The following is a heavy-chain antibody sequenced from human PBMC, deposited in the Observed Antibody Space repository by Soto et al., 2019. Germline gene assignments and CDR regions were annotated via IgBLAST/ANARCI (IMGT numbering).Heavy chain of an antibody. Sequence: PSETLSLTCAVYGGSFSGYYWSWIRQPPGKGLEWIGEINHSGGTNYNPSLKSRVTISVDTSKNQFSLKLSSVTAADTAVYYCARKPWIPGAYYFDYWGQGTLVTVSS. CDR3: ARKPWIPGAYYFDY. V-gene: IGHV4-34*01. CDR2: INHSGGT. D-gene: IGHD1-26*01. J-gene: IGHJ4*02. CDR1: GGSFSGYY.